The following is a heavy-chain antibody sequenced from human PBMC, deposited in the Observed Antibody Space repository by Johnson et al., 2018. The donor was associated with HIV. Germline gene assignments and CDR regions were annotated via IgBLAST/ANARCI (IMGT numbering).Heavy chain of an antibody. CDR2: IKSKTDGGTT. D-gene: IGHD2-2*01. V-gene: IGHV3-15*01. J-gene: IGHJ3*02. CDR3: TTDGGYCSSTSCYDLNDAFDI. CDR1: RFSFSSYW. Sequence: VQLVESGGGLVQPGGSLRLSCAASRFSFSSYWMHWVRQAPGKGLVWVGRIKSKTDGGTTDYAAPVKGRFTISRDDSKNTLYLQMNSLKTEDTAVYYCTTDGGYCSSTSCYDLNDAFDIWGQGTMVTVSS.